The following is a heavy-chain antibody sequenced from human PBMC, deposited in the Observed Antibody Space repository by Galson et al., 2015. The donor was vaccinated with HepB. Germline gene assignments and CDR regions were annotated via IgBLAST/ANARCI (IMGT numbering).Heavy chain of an antibody. CDR2: ISSSSSTI. V-gene: IGHV3-48*01. CDR3: ARWGRHRDSGSYYSPNFYYYYMDV. Sequence: SLRLSCAASGFTFSSYSMNWVRQAPGKGLEWVSYISSSSSTIYYADSVKGRFTISRDNAKNSLYLQMNSLRAEDTAVYYCARWGRHRDSGSYYSPNFYYYYMDVWGKGTTVTVSS. J-gene: IGHJ6*03. CDR1: GFTFSSYS. D-gene: IGHD3-10*01.